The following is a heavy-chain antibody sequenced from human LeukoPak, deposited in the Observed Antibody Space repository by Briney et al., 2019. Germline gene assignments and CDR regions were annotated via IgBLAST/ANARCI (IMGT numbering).Heavy chain of an antibody. D-gene: IGHD2-15*01. CDR1: GGSISSYY. Sequence: SETVSLTCTVSGGSISSYYWSWIRQPPGKGLEWIGYIYYSGSTNYNPSLKSRVTISVDTSKNQFSLKLSSVTAADTAVYYCARDLGYCSGGSCYGFDYWGQGTLVTVSS. J-gene: IGHJ4*02. CDR3: ARDLGYCSGGSCYGFDY. CDR2: IYYSGST. V-gene: IGHV4-59*01.